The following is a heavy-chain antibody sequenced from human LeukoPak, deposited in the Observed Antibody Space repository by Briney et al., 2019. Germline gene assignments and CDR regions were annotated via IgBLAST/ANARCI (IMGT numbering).Heavy chain of an antibody. Sequence: ASVKVSCKASGYTFTGYYMHWVRQAPGQGLEWMGWINPNSGGTNYAQKFQGWVTMTRDTSISTAYMELSRLRSDDTAVYYCAIPRSYYYDSSGYPPTLDYWGQGTLVTVSS. CDR2: INPNSGGT. CDR1: GYTFTGYY. CDR3: AIPRSYYYDSSGYPPTLDY. J-gene: IGHJ4*02. D-gene: IGHD3-22*01. V-gene: IGHV1-2*04.